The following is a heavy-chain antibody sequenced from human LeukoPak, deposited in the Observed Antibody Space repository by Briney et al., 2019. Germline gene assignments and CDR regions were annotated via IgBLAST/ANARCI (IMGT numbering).Heavy chain of an antibody. CDR2: IIPIFGTV. CDR1: GGTFTSYS. D-gene: IGHD3-3*01. V-gene: IGHV1-69*06. CDR3: ARSLFRFLEWSYRSYYYYYMDV. Sequence: SVKVSCKASGGTFTSYSISWVRQAPGQGLEWMGRIIPIFGTVNYAQKFQGRVTITADKSTSTAYMELSSLRSEDTAVYYCARSLFRFLEWSYRSYYYYYMDVWGKGTTVTVSS. J-gene: IGHJ6*03.